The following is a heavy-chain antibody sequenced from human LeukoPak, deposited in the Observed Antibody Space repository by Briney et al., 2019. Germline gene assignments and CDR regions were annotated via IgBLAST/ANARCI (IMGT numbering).Heavy chain of an antibody. CDR1: GGSFSGYY. CDR2: INHSGST. CDR3: ARTRKRWLDYYFDY. V-gene: IGHV4-34*01. Sequence: SETLSLTCAVYGGSFSGYYWSWIRQPPGKGLEWIGEINHSGSTNYNPSLKSRVTISVDTSKNQFSLKLSSVTAADTAVYYCARTRKRWLDYYFDYWGQGTLVTVSS. D-gene: IGHD6-19*01. J-gene: IGHJ4*02.